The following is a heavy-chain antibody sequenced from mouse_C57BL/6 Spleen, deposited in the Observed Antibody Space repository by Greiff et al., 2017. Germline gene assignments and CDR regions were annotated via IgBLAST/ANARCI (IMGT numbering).Heavy chain of an antibody. CDR2: IDPGDGDT. J-gene: IGHJ2*01. D-gene: IGHD1-1*01. CDR1: GYAFSSSW. V-gene: IGHV1-82*01. Sequence: QVQLKQSGPELVKPGASVKISCKASGYAFSSSWMNWVKQRPGQGLEWIGRIDPGDGDTNYNGKFKGKATLTADKSSSTAYMQLSSLTSEDSAVYFCAREYYGSSSCFDYWGKGTTLTVSS. CDR3: AREYYGSSSCFDY.